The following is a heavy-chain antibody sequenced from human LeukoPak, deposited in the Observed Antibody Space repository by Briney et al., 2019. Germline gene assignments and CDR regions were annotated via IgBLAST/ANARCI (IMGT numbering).Heavy chain of an antibody. CDR1: GFTVSSNY. Sequence: PGGSLRLACAASGFTVSSNYMSWVRQAPGEGLGWVSVIYSGVSTYYADYVKGRFTISSDNSKNTLYLQMNSLRAEDTAVYYCARARTTYYYDSSGYYFDYWRQGTLVTVSS. J-gene: IGHJ4*02. CDR3: ARARTTYYYDSSGYYFDY. V-gene: IGHV3-53*01. D-gene: IGHD3-22*01. CDR2: IYSGVST.